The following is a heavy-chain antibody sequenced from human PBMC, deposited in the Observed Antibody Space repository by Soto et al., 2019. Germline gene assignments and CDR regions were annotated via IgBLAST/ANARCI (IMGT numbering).Heavy chain of an antibody. CDR3: ASRLYGLFDY. J-gene: IGHJ4*02. V-gene: IGHV3-23*01. Sequence: GGSLRLSCVVSGFTFTNYAMTWVRQAPGKGLEWVAAVTGNGGSTFYADSVKGRVTISRDNSKNSVYLQMNGLRAEDTAVYFCASRLYGLFDYWGQGTLVTVSS. CDR2: VTGNGGST. CDR1: GFTFTNYA. D-gene: IGHD3-10*01.